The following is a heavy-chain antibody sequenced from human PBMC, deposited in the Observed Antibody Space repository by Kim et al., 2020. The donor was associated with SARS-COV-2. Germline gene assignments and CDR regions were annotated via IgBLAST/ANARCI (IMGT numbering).Heavy chain of an antibody. CDR2: K. CDR3: VSGTVYYGMDV. D-gene: IGHD1-1*01. V-gene: IGHV1-46*01. J-gene: IGHJ6*02. Sequence: KSYAQKVQGRVTMTRATSTSTVYMDLSSLRSEDTAVYYCVSGTVYYGMDVWGQGTTVTVSS.